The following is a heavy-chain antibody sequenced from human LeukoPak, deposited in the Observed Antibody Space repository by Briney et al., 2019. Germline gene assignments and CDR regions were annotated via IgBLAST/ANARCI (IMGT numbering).Heavy chain of an antibody. D-gene: IGHD1-26*01. CDR2: IYYSGST. CDR3: ARHEYSGSYYGLSWFDP. J-gene: IGHJ5*02. CDR1: GGSISSSGYY. V-gene: IGHV4-39*01. Sequence: SETLSLTCTVCGGSISSSGYYWGWIRQPPGKGLEWIASIYYSGSTYYNPSLKSRVTISVDTSKNQLSLKLSSLTAADTAVYYCARHEYSGSYYGLSWFDPWGQGTLVTVAS.